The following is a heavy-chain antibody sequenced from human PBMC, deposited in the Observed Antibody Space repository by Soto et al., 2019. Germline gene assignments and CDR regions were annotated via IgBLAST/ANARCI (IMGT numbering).Heavy chain of an antibody. CDR3: ARRGDGSGSLDY. CDR2: IYHTGTT. CDR1: GASITSGDYS. J-gene: IGHJ4*02. V-gene: IGHV4-30-4*01. Sequence: QVQLQESGPGLVKPSQTLSLTCTVSGASITSGDYSWNWIRQPPGKGLEWIGYIYHTGTTYYNPSLQSRVTISVDTSMNQFSLKLRSVTAADTAVYYCARRGDGSGSLDYWGQGTLVTVFS. D-gene: IGHD3-10*01.